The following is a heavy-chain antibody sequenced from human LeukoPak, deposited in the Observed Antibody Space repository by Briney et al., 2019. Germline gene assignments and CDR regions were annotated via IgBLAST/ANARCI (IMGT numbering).Heavy chain of an antibody. CDR3: AKDIYGGNWPNDY. V-gene: IGHV1-3*03. J-gene: IGHJ4*02. CDR1: GYTFSSYA. D-gene: IGHD4-23*01. CDR2: INPGNGNT. Sequence: APVKVSCKASGYTFSSYAMHWVRQAPGQRLEWMGWINPGNGNTKYSQEFQGRVTISRDTSASTAYMELSSLRSEDMAVYYCAKDIYGGNWPNDYWGQGTLVTVSS.